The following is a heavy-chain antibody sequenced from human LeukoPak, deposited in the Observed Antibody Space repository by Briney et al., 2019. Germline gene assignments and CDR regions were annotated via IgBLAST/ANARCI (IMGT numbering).Heavy chain of an antibody. Sequence: PGESLKISCKGSGYSFTSYWIGWVRQMPGRGLEWMGIVYPGDSETRYSPSFQGQVTISADKSINTAYLQWSSLRASDTAIYYCATTSRHFDYWGQGTLLTVSS. V-gene: IGHV5-51*01. CDR3: ATTSRHFDY. D-gene: IGHD6-6*01. CDR1: GYSFTSYW. J-gene: IGHJ4*02. CDR2: VYPGDSET.